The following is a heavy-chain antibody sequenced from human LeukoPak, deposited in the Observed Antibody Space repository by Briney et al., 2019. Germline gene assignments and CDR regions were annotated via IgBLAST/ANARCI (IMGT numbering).Heavy chain of an antibody. CDR3: ARVEGDCSSTSCYLFDY. Sequence: GGSLRLSCAASGFTFSDYYMSWIRQAPGKGLEWVSYTSSSSSYTNYADSVKGRFTISRDNAKNSLYLQMNSLRAEDTAVYYCARVEGDCSSTSCYLFDYWGQGTLVTVSS. D-gene: IGHD2-2*01. J-gene: IGHJ4*02. V-gene: IGHV3-11*06. CDR1: GFTFSDYY. CDR2: TSSSSSYT.